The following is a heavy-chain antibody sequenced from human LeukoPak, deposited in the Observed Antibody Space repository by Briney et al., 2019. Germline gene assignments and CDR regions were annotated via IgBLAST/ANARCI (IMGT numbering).Heavy chain of an antibody. CDR2: IIPIFGTA. CDR3: ARARQYSSSWYRHFDY. Sequence: SVKVSCKASGGTFSSYAISWVRQAPGQGLEWMGGIIPIFGTANYAQKFQGRVTITADESTSTAYMELSSLRSEDTAVYYCARARQYSSSWYRHFDYWGQGTLVTVSS. CDR1: GGTFSSYA. J-gene: IGHJ4*02. D-gene: IGHD6-13*01. V-gene: IGHV1-69*13.